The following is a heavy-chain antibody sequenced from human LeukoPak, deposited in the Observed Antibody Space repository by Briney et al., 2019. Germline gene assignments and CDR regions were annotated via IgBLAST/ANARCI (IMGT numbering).Heavy chain of an antibody. J-gene: IGHJ4*02. CDR2: ISSSSNTI. CDR1: GVTFYLLM. CDR3: ARERDHSNNWYIFLDY. V-gene: IGHV3-48*02. Sequence: GGSLRHSRAPSGVTFYLLMVNCVPHAPEERVEWVSYISSSSNTIYYADSVKGRFTISRDNARNSLYLQMNSLRDEDTAVYDCARERDHSNNWYIFLDYWGQGTLVTVSS. D-gene: IGHD6-13*01.